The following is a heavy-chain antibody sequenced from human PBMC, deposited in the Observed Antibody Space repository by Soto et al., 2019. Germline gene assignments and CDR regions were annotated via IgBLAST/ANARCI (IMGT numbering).Heavy chain of an antibody. D-gene: IGHD6-6*01. V-gene: IGHV4-34*01. Sequence: SETLSLTCAVYHGSFSGYYWSWIRQPPGKGLEWIGEINHSGSTNYNPSLKSPVTISVDTSKNQFSLKLSSVTAADTAVYYCARCPEFFVLVAARSCFDPWGQGTLVTVSS. CDR1: HGSFSGYY. CDR2: INHSGST. CDR3: ARCPEFFVLVAARSCFDP. J-gene: IGHJ5*02.